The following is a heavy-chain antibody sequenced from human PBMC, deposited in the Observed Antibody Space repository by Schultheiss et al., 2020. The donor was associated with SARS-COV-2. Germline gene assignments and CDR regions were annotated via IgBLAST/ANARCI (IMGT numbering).Heavy chain of an antibody. V-gene: IGHV2-5*08. J-gene: IGHJ5*02. CDR2: IYWNDDK. Sequence: SGPTLVKPTQTLTLTCTFSGFSLSTSGMRVSWIRQPPGKALEWLAVIYWNDDKRYSPSLQSRVTITKDTSKNQVVLTMANMDPVDTATYYCAHADSLGYCSGSDCFLKRFEPWGQGTLVTVSS. CDR1: GFSLSTSGMR. D-gene: IGHD2-15*01. CDR3: AHADSLGYCSGSDCFLKRFEP.